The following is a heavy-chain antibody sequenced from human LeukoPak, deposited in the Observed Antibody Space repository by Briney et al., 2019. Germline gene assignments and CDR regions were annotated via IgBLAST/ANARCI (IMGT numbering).Heavy chain of an antibody. D-gene: IGHD3-22*01. CDR2: ISGSGGST. Sequence: GGSLRLSCAASGFTFSSYAMSWVRQAPGKGLEWVSAISGSGGSTYYADSVKGRFTISRDNSKNTLYLQMNSLRAEDTAVYYCAKAADSSGYYTPVGYYFDYWGQGTLVTVSS. J-gene: IGHJ4*02. CDR3: AKAADSSGYYTPVGYYFDY. V-gene: IGHV3-23*01. CDR1: GFTFSSYA.